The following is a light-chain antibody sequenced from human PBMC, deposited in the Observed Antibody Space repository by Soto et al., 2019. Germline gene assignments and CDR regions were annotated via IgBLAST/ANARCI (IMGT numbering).Light chain of an antibody. CDR3: SSYTTTSTAV. Sequence: QSVMTQPASVSVSPGQSITISCTGTSSDVGAFYYVAWYQQHPGKAPKLMISEVSSRPSGVSYRFSGSKSGNTASLTISGLQAEDEADYYCSSYTTTSTAVFGTGTRSPS. CDR1: SSDVGAFYY. V-gene: IGLV2-14*01. CDR2: EVS. J-gene: IGLJ1*01.